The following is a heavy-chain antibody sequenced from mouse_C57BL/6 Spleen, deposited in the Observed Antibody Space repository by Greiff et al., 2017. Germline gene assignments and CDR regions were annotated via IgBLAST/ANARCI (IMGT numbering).Heavy chain of an antibody. Sequence: VQLQQSGPELVKPGASVKISCKASGYTFTDYYMNWVKQSHGKSLEWIGDINPNNGGTSYNQKFKGKATLTVDKSSSTAYMELRSLTSEDSAVYYCARGYDVDYAMDYWGQGTSVTVSS. J-gene: IGHJ4*01. CDR3: ARGYDVDYAMDY. V-gene: IGHV1-26*01. D-gene: IGHD2-2*01. CDR1: GYTFTDYY. CDR2: INPNNGGT.